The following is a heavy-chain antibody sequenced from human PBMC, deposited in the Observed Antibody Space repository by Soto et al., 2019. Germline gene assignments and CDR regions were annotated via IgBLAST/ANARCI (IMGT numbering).Heavy chain of an antibody. CDR1: GFSFSSYG. Sequence: RLSCAASGFSFSSYGMHWLRQAAGKGLEWVAVISYDGSNKYYADSVRGRFTISRDNSKNTLYLQMNSLRPEDTAVFYCAKERMEQYQMLPFFDYWGQGTLVTVS. J-gene: IGHJ4*02. D-gene: IGHD2-2*01. V-gene: IGHV3-30*18. CDR2: ISYDGSNK. CDR3: AKERMEQYQMLPFFDY.